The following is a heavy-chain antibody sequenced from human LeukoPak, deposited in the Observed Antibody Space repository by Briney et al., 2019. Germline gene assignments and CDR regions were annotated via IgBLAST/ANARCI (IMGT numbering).Heavy chain of an antibody. V-gene: IGHV3-48*03. CDR1: GFTFSSYE. Sequence: GGSLRLSCAASGFTFSSYEMNWVRQAPGKGLEWVSYISSSGSTIYYADSVKGRFTISRDNAKNSLYLQMNSLRAEDTAVYYCARGSSSRYSSSWYGGGWFDPWGQGTLVTVSS. CDR3: ARGSSSRYSSSWYGGGWFDP. CDR2: ISSSGSTI. D-gene: IGHD6-13*01. J-gene: IGHJ5*02.